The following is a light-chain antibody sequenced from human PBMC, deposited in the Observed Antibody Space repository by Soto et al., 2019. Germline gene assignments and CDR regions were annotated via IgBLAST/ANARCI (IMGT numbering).Light chain of an antibody. V-gene: IGKV3-15*01. CDR3: QQYNNWPRT. CDR1: QSVSSN. J-gene: IGKJ1*01. CDR2: GAS. Sequence: EIVMTQSPATLSVSPGERATLSCRASQSVSSNLAWYQQKPGQAPSLLLYGASTRSTGIPARFSGSGSATEFALTISSLQSEDFAVYYCQQYNNWPRTFGQGTKVEIK.